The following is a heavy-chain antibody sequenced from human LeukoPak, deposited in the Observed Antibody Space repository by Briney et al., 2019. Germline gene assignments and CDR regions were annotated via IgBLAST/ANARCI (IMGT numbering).Heavy chain of an antibody. Sequence: SETLSLTCTVSGGSISSYYWSWIRQPPGKGLEWIGYIYYSGSTNYNPSLKSRITISVDTSKNQFSLTLSSVTAADKAVYYCARDEAAMDPFFDYWGQGTLVTVSS. CDR2: IYYSGST. V-gene: IGHV4-59*01. J-gene: IGHJ4*02. CDR1: GGSISSYY. CDR3: ARDEAAMDPFFDY. D-gene: IGHD5-18*01.